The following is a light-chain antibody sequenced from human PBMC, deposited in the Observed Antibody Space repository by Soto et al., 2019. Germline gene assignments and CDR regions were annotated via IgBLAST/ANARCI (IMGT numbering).Light chain of an antibody. CDR1: SSDVGAYNY. V-gene: IGLV2-14*01. CDR2: DVS. Sequence: QSVLTQPASVSGSPGQSITISCTGTSSDVGAYNYVSWCQQHPGKAPKLIIYDVSNRPSGVSDRFSASKSGNTASLTISGLQAEDEAYYYCSSYTISTSYVFGTLTKFTVL. CDR3: SSYTISTSYV. J-gene: IGLJ1*01.